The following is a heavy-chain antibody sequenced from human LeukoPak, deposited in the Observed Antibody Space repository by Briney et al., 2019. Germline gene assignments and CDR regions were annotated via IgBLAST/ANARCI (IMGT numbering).Heavy chain of an antibody. CDR1: GYTFTGYY. CDR2: INPNSGGT. CDR3: ASTGSGYSSSWYFDY. D-gene: IGHD6-13*01. J-gene: IGHJ4*02. V-gene: IGHV1-2*02. Sequence: ASVKVSCKASGYTFTGYYMHWVRQAPGQGLEWMGWINPNSGGTNYAQKFQGRVTMTRDTSISTAYMELSRLRSDDTAVYYCASTGSGYSSSWYFDYWGQGTLVTVSS.